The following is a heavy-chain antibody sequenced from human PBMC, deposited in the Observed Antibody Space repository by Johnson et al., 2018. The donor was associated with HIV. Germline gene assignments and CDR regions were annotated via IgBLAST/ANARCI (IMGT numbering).Heavy chain of an antibody. Sequence: QVQLVESGGGLVQPGGSLRLSCAASGFTFSSYAMHCVRQAPGKGLEWVAVISYDGSNKYYADSVKGRFTISRDNSKNTLYLQMNSLRPEDTAVYYCARDARYSRSWPDAFDIWGQGTMVTVSP. CDR1: GFTFSSYA. CDR3: ARDARYSRSWPDAFDI. J-gene: IGHJ3*02. V-gene: IGHV3-30-3*01. CDR2: ISYDGSNK. D-gene: IGHD6-13*01.